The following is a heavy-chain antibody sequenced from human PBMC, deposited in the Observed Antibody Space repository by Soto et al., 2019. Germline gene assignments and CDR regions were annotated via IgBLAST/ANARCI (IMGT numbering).Heavy chain of an antibody. D-gene: IGHD2-2*01. V-gene: IGHV3-30*03. CDR3: AIEKEYQLLLYYYYYYGMDV. J-gene: IGHJ6*02. CDR2: ISYERSNK. CDR1: GFTFSSYG. Sequence: GGSLRFSCAASGFTFSSYGMHWVRQAPGKGLERETVISYERSNKYYADNVKGRFTISRDNSKNTLYLQMNSLRAEDTAVYYCAIEKEYQLLLYYYYYYGMDVWGQGTTVTVSS.